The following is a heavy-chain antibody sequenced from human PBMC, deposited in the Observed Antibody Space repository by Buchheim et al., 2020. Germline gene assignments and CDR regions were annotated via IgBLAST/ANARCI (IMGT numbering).Heavy chain of an antibody. CDR3: AKITDSTYGMDV. CDR2: ISYDGSTK. D-gene: IGHD2/OR15-2a*01. J-gene: IGHJ6*02. V-gene: IGHV3-30*18. CDR1: GFTFSSYG. Sequence: QVQLVESGGGVVQPGRSLRLSCAASGFTFSSYGMHWVRQAPGKGLEWVAVISYDGSTKYYADSVKGRFTISRDNSKNTLYLQMNSLRAEDTAVYYCAKITDSTYGMDVWGQGTT.